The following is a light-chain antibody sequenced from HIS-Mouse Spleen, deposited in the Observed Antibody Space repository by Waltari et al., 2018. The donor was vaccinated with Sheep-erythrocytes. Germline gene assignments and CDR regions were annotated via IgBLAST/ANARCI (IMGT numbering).Light chain of an antibody. V-gene: IGKV1-39*01. J-gene: IGKJ2*01. CDR1: QSISSY. Sequence: IQITQSPSSLSASVGDRVTITCRASQSISSYLNWYQQKPGKAPKLLSYAASSLQSGVPSRFSGSGSGTDFTLTISSLQPEDFATYYCQQSYSTPYTFGQGTKLEIK. CDR2: AAS. CDR3: QQSYSTPYT.